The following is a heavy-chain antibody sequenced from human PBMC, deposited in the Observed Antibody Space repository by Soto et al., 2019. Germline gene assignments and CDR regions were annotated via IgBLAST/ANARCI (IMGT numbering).Heavy chain of an antibody. CDR2: IYWDGDK. CDR3: AYRLALYDSSVLPYDS. V-gene: IGHV2-5*02. J-gene: IGHJ4*02. CDR1: GFSLTTTGVG. Sequence: QITLEESGPTLVKLTQTLTLTCTFSGFSLTTTGVGVGWVRQPPGQALEWLVLIYWDGDKRYNPSLKNRLTLTVDTSMNVVVLTITNMNPVHTATYYCAYRLALYDSSVLPYDSWVQGTLATVSS. D-gene: IGHD3-22*01.